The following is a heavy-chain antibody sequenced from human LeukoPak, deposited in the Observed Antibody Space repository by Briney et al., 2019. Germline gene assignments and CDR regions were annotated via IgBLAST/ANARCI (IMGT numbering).Heavy chain of an antibody. CDR2: IYPGDSDT. CDR3: ARQNSRGLSYGPGGY. CDR1: GYNFNSYW. Sequence: GESLKISCKGSGYNFNSYWIGWVRQMPGKGLEFMGIIYPGDSDTRYSPSFQGQVTISADKANSTAYLHWSSLKASDAAMYYCARQNSRGLSYGPGGYWGQGTPVIVSS. V-gene: IGHV5-51*01. J-gene: IGHJ4*02. D-gene: IGHD5-18*01.